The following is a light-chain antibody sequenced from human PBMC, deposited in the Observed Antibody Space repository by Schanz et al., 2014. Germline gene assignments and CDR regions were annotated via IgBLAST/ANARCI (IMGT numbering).Light chain of an antibody. CDR1: SSNIGSKT. V-gene: IGLV1-44*01. CDR3: ATWDDSLSALV. J-gene: IGLJ2*01. Sequence: QSVLTQPPSASGTPGQRVTISCSGGSSNIGSKTVNWYQQLPGTAPKLLIYSNNQRPSGVPDRFSGSKSGTSASLAISGLQSDDEANYYCATWDDSLSALVFGGGTKL. CDR2: SNN.